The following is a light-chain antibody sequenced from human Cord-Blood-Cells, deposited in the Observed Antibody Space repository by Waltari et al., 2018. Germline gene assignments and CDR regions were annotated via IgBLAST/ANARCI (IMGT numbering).Light chain of an antibody. CDR3: QAWDSITVV. V-gene: IGLV3-1*01. CDR2: QGS. Sequence: SYELTQPPSVSVSPGQTASITCSGDKLGDKYAFWYQQKPGQSPLRVIYQGSKRPSGVPERFSGSNSGNTATLTISGTQAMDEADCYCQAWDSITVVFGGGTKLTVL. CDR1: KLGDKY. J-gene: IGLJ2*01.